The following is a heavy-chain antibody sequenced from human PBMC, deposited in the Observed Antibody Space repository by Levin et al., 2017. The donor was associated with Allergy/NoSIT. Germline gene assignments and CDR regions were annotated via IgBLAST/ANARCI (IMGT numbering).Heavy chain of an antibody. V-gene: IGHV3-7*01. CDR3: AREEGWGYHYGMDV. CDR1: GFTFTSFW. Sequence: PGGSLRLSCAASGFTFTSFWMTWVRQAPGKGLEWVANIKQDGSETYYVDSVKGRFTISRDNAKNSVYLQMNSLRADDTAVYYCAREEGWGYHYGMDVWGQGTTVTVSS. CDR2: IKQDGSET. J-gene: IGHJ6*02. D-gene: IGHD3-16*02.